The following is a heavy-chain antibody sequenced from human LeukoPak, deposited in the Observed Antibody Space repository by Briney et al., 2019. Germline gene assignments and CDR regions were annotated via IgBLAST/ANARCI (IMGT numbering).Heavy chain of an antibody. CDR2: INPNDGST. V-gene: IGHV1-46*04. CDR3: ARGSYYYMDV. J-gene: IGHJ6*03. CDR1: GYTFTNFY. Sequence: ASVKVSCKASGYTFTNFYMHWVRQAPGQGLEWMGMINPNDGSTSYAQRLRGRVTMTRDTSTSTFYMELSTLRYEDTAIYYCARGSYYYMDVWGKGTTATISS.